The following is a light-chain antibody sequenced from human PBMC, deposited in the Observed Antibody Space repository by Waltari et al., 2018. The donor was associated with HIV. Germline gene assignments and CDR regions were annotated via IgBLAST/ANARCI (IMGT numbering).Light chain of an antibody. Sequence: QSALTQPASVSASPGQSITISCPGTSTAVGNYTVVSWYRQFPDKAPQLLIFEVNKRPSGVSNRFSGSKSGNSASLTIAGLLADDEADYYCCSYAGGNSYVFGTGTKVTVL. CDR2: EVN. CDR3: CSYAGGNSYV. CDR1: STAVGNYTV. J-gene: IGLJ1*01. V-gene: IGLV2-23*02.